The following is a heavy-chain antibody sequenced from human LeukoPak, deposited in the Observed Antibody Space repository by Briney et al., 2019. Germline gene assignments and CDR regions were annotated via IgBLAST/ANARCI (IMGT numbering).Heavy chain of an antibody. CDR1: GYTFTGYY. V-gene: IGHV1-2*02. CDR2: INPNSGGT. CDR3: ARIHGVTTSPFDY. Sequence: GASVKVSCKASGYTFTGYYMHWVRQAPGQGLEWMGWINPNSGGTNCAQKFQGRVTMTRDTSISTAYMELSRLRSDDTAVYYCARIHGVTTSPFDYWGQGTLVTVSS. J-gene: IGHJ4*02. D-gene: IGHD4-17*01.